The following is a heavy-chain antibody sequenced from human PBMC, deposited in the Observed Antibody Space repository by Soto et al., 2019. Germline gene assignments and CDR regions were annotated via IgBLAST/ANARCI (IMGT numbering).Heavy chain of an antibody. CDR2: ISAYNGNT. V-gene: IGHV1-18*01. CDR1: GYTFTSYG. Sequence: QVQLVQSGAEVKKPGASVKVSCKASGYTFTSYGISWVRQAPGQGLEWMGWISAYNGNTNYAQKLQGRVTMTTDTATSTAYMELRSLRSDDTAVYYCARDGGDYDSSGYSFYDAFDIWGQGTMVTVSS. D-gene: IGHD3-22*01. J-gene: IGHJ3*02. CDR3: ARDGGDYDSSGYSFYDAFDI.